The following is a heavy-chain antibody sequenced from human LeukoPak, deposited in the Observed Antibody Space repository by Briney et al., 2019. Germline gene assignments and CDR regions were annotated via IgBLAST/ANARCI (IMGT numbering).Heavy chain of an antibody. CDR2: ISGGGDNT. D-gene: IGHD6-13*01. J-gene: IGHJ4*02. Sequence: GGSLRLSCAASGFTLSSFGISWVRQAPGKGLEWVSAISGGGDNTFYADSVKGRFTISRDNSKNTLYLQMNSLRAEDTAVYYCARQRGGSSWYYFDYWGQGTLVTVSS. CDR1: GFTLSSFG. CDR3: ARQRGGSSWYYFDY. V-gene: IGHV3-23*01.